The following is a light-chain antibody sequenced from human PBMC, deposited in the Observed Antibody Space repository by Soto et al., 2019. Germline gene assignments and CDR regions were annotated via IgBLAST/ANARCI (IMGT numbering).Light chain of an antibody. CDR3: QQYDNIPLT. J-gene: IGKJ4*01. CDR2: DAS. V-gene: IGKV1-33*01. Sequence: DIQMTQSPSSLSASVGDRVTITCQASQDISNYLNWYQQKPGKAPKLLIYDASNLETGVPSRFSGSGSGTDFTLTISSLQPEDIAKYYCQQYDNIPLTFGGGTKVEIK. CDR1: QDISNY.